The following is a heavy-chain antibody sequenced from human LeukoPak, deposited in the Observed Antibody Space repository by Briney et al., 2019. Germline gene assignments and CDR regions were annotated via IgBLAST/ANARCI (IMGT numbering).Heavy chain of an antibody. V-gene: IGHV3-64*01. CDR1: GFTFSSYP. Sequence: GGSLRLSCATSGFTFSSYPMYWVRQAPEKGLEYVLGISSNGDSTYYANSVKGRFTISRDNSKNTLYLQMGSLRPEDMAVYYCARGTTRGSDYWGQGTLVTVSS. CDR3: ARGTTRGSDY. J-gene: IGHJ4*02. CDR2: ISSNGDST. D-gene: IGHD1-1*01.